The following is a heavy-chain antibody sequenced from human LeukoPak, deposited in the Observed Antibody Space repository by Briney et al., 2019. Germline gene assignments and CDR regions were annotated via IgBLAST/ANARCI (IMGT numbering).Heavy chain of an antibody. D-gene: IGHD1-26*01. J-gene: IGHJ4*02. Sequence: PSQTLSLTCTVSGGSISSGDYYWSWIRQPPGKGLECIGYIYYSGSTYYNPSLKSRVTISVDTSKNLFSLKLSSVTAADTAVYYCARVGKLPPHPEYYFDYWGQGTLVTVSS. V-gene: IGHV4-30-4*08. CDR2: IYYSGST. CDR1: GGSISSGDYY. CDR3: ARVGKLPPHPEYYFDY.